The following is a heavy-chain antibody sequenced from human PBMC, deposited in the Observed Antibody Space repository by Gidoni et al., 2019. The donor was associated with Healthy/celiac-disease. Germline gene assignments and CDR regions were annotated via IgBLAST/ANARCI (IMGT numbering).Heavy chain of an antibody. Sequence: QVQLQQWGAGLLKPSETLSLTCAVYGGSFSGYSWSWIRQPPGKGLEWIGEINHSGSTNYNPSLKSRVTISVDTSKNQFSLKLSSVTAADTAVYYCARGTWGRITIFGVVRAGSGYFDYWGQGTLVTVSS. D-gene: IGHD3-3*01. CDR3: ARGTWGRITIFGVVRAGSGYFDY. J-gene: IGHJ4*02. CDR2: INHSGST. CDR1: GGSFSGYS. V-gene: IGHV4-34*01.